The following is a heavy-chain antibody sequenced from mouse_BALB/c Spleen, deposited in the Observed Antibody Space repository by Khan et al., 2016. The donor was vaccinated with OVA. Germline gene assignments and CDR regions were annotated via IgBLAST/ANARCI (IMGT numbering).Heavy chain of an antibody. J-gene: IGHJ3*01. CDR2: INNRGTTP. CDR1: GFTFTDYY. V-gene: IGHV5-12*02. Sequence: EVQLEESGGGLMQPGGSLKLSCATSGFTFTDYYMNWVRQTPERRLEWVAYINNRGTTPYYPDNVRGRFTISRDNSHNTLYLQISRLKSEDTAMDYCEREGDGDGLAYWGQGTLVTVSA. D-gene: IGHD2-13*01. CDR3: EREGDGDGLAY.